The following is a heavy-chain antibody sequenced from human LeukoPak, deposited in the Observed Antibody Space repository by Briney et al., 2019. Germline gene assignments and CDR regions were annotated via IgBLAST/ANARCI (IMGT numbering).Heavy chain of an antibody. V-gene: IGHV5-51*01. J-gene: IGHJ5*02. CDR1: GYSFTTYW. CDR3: ARGSGRWFDP. Sequence: RGESLKISCKVSGYSFTTYWIGWVRQMPGKDQEWMGIIYPGDSDTRYSPSFQGQVTISADKSISTAYLQWSSLKASDTAMYYCARGSGRWFDPWGQGTLVTVSS. CDR2: IYPGDSDT.